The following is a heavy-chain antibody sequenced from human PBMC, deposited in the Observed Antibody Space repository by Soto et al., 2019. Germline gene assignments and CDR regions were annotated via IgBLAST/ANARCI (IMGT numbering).Heavy chain of an antibody. D-gene: IGHD4-17*01. V-gene: IGHV4-39*01. J-gene: IGHJ6*03. CDR2: IYYSGST. CDR1: GGSISSSSYY. Sequence: SETLSLTCTVSGGSISSSSYYWGWIRQPPGKGLEWIGSIYYSGSTYYNPSLKSRVTISVDTSKNQFSLKLSSVTAADTAVYYCARHDYGDYLAYYYYYMDVWGKGTTVTVSS. CDR3: ARHDYGDYLAYYYYYMDV.